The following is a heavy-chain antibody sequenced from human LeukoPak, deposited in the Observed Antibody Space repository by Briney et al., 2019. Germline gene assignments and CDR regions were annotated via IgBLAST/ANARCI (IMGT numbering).Heavy chain of an antibody. V-gene: IGHV3-30*02. CDR1: GFTFSSYG. Sequence: PGGSLRLSCAASGFTFSSYGMHWVRQAPGKGLEWVAFIRYDGSNKYYADSVKGRFTISRDNSKNTLYLRMNSLRAEDTAVYYCARVGGGMIVGSFDYWGQGTLVTVSS. D-gene: IGHD3-22*01. J-gene: IGHJ4*02. CDR3: ARVGGGMIVGSFDY. CDR2: IRYDGSNK.